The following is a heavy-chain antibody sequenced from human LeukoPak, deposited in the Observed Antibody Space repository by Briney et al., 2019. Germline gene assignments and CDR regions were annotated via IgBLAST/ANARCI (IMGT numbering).Heavy chain of an antibody. Sequence: GGSLRLSCAVSGFTFNNYYMTWVRQAPGKGLEWVAGIKEDGSETYYVDSVKGRFTISRDNARNPLFLQMSSLRAEDTAVYYCARERYCSGGGCYRGYAFHVWGQGTVVTVSS. J-gene: IGHJ3*01. CDR1: GFTFNNYY. V-gene: IGHV3-7*01. CDR3: ARERYCSGGGCYRGYAFHV. CDR2: IKEDGSET. D-gene: IGHD2-15*01.